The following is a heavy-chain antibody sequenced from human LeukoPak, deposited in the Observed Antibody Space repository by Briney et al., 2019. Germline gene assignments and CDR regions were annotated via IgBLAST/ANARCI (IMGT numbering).Heavy chain of an antibody. J-gene: IGHJ5*02. D-gene: IGHD5-12*01. CDR2: IYYSGST. Sequence: SETLSLTCTVSGGSISSYYWSWIRQPPGKGLEWIGYIYYSGSTNYNPSLKSRVTISVDTSKNQFSLKLSSVTAADTAVYYCARGANGYDSMGNWFDPWGQGTLVTVSS. CDR1: GGSISSYY. V-gene: IGHV4-59*01. CDR3: ARGANGYDSMGNWFDP.